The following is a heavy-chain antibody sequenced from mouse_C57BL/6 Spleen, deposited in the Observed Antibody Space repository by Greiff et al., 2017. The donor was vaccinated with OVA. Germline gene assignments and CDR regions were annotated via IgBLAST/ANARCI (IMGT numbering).Heavy chain of an antibody. D-gene: IGHD2-4*01. J-gene: IGHJ3*01. CDR3: AKYDYEGAWFAY. Sequence: QVQLKQPGAELVKPGASVKLSCKASGYTFTSYWMHWVKQRPGQGLEWIGMIHPNSGSTNYNEKLKSKATLTVDKSSSTAYMQLSSLTSEDSAVYYCAKYDYEGAWFAYWGQGTLVTVSA. CDR2: IHPNSGST. V-gene: IGHV1-64*01. CDR1: GYTFTSYW.